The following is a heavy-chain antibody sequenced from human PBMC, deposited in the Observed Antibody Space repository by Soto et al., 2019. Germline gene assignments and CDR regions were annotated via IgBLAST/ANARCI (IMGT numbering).Heavy chain of an antibody. CDR1: GFTFSSYA. J-gene: IGHJ4*02. CDR3: ARDPSSQQQPGLGFDY. D-gene: IGHD6-13*01. CDR2: ISYDGSNK. V-gene: IGHV3-30-3*01. Sequence: HPGGSLRLSCAASGFTFSSYAMHWVRQAPGKGLEWVAVISYDGSNKYYADSVKGRFTISRDNSKNTLYLQMNSLRAEDTAVYYCARDPSSQQQPGLGFDYWGQGTLVTVSS.